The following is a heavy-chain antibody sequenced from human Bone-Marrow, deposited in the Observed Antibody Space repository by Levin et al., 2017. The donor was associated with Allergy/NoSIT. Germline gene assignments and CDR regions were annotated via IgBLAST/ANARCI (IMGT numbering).Heavy chain of an antibody. CDR2: INHSGST. CDR1: GGSFSGYY. Sequence: PSETLSLTCAVYGGSFSGYYWSWIRQPPGKGLEWIGEINHSGSTNYNPSLKSRVTISVDTSKNQFSLKLSSVTAADTAVYYCARGLDYGDPTLRTPLDYWGQGTLVTVSS. D-gene: IGHD4-17*01. CDR3: ARGLDYGDPTLRTPLDY. J-gene: IGHJ4*02. V-gene: IGHV4-34*01.